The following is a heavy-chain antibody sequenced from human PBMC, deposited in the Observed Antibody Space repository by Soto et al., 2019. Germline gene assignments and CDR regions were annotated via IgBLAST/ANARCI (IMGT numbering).Heavy chain of an antibody. V-gene: IGHV3-21*02. CDR3: ARGAGFFYGVDV. CDR1: GFTFSTYS. J-gene: IGHJ6*02. CDR2: IGTRSDI. Sequence: EVQLVESGGGLVKPGGSLRLSCVASGFTFSTYSMNWVRQAPGKGLEWVSTIGTRSDIYYAESVKGRFTISRDNAKNSLSLQMNSLRVEDTAVYYCARGAGFFYGVDVWGLGTTVTVSS. D-gene: IGHD3-10*01.